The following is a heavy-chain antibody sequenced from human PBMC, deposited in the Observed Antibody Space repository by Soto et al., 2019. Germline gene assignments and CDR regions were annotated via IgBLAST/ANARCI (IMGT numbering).Heavy chain of an antibody. CDR2: ISGSSATL. Sequence: GGSLRLSCAASGFTFRSYAMSWVRQAPGEGLEWVSYISGSSATLYYADSVKGRFTISRDNAKNSLSLQMNSLRAEDTAVYYCAKSIVGAIRSGMDVWGQGTTVTVSS. J-gene: IGHJ6*02. CDR1: GFTFRSYA. D-gene: IGHD1-26*01. CDR3: AKSIVGAIRSGMDV. V-gene: IGHV3-48*01.